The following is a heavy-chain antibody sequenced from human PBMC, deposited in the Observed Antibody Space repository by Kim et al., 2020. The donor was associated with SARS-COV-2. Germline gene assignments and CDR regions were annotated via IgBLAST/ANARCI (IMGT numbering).Heavy chain of an antibody. CDR3: AAAYAFDI. D-gene: IGHD6-25*01. J-gene: IGHJ3*02. V-gene: IGHV3-74*01. CDR2: GGAT. Sequence: GGATSSPDPVKGRFTISRDNAKNTLYLQMNSLRAEDTAVYYCAAAYAFDIWGQGTMVTVSS.